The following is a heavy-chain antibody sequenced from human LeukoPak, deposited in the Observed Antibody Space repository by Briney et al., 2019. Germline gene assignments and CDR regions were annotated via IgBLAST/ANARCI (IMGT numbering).Heavy chain of an antibody. J-gene: IGHJ4*02. CDR3: AKLDCSGGSCHNLNF. CDR1: GFTFSSYG. Sequence: GSLRLSCAAAGFTFSSYGMNWVRQAGGKGPEWVSAITGSGAGTYYADSVKGRSTISRDNSKNTLYLQMNSLRAEDTAVYFCAKLDCSGGSCHNLNFWGQGTLVTVSS. CDR2: ITGSGAGT. V-gene: IGHV3-23*01. D-gene: IGHD2-15*01.